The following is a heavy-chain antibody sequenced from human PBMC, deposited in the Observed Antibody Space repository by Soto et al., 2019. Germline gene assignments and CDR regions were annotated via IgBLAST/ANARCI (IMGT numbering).Heavy chain of an antibody. CDR3: RGKWEPYGMTMDV. CDR1: GFTFGSYA. V-gene: IGHV3-23*01. Sequence: PGGSLRLSCAASGFTFGSYAMGWVRQAPGKGLEWVSAISGSGGSTYYADSVKGRFTISRDNSKNTLYLQMNSLRAEDTAVYYCRGKWEPYGMTMDVWGQGTTVTVSS. CDR2: ISGSGGST. D-gene: IGHD1-26*01. J-gene: IGHJ6*02.